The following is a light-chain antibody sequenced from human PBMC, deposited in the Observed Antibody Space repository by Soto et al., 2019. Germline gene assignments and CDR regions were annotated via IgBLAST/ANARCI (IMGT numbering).Light chain of an antibody. J-gene: IGKJ5*01. V-gene: IGKV3-20*01. CDR1: QRINSGH. CDR2: GVS. CDR3: QYDDYSPT. Sequence: EIVLTQSPGTLSLSPGERATLSCRASQRINSGHLAWYRQKPGQAPRLLIYGVSSRATGIPDRFSGSGSGTDFTLTISRLEPEDFAVYSCQYDDYSPTFGQGTRLEMK.